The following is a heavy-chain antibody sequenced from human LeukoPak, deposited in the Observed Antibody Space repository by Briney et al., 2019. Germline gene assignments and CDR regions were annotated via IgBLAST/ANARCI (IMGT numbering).Heavy chain of an antibody. D-gene: IGHD4-17*01. Sequence: TSETLSLTCTVSGGSISSYYWSWIRQPPGKGLEWIGYIYYSGNTNYNPSLKSRVTISVDTSRNQFSLKLSSVTAADTAVYYCARLYGDYGYWGQGTLVTVSS. J-gene: IGHJ4*02. CDR2: IYYSGNT. CDR3: ARLYGDYGY. CDR1: GGSISSYY. V-gene: IGHV4-59*12.